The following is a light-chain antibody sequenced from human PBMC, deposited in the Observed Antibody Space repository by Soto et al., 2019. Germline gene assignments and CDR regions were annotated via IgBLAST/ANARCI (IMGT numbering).Light chain of an antibody. Sequence: QSVLTQPPSASGTPGQRVTMSCFGSSSNIGSNYVYWYQQLPGTAPKLLVYRNNQRPSGVPDRFSGSKSGTSASLAISGLRSEDEAGYYCAAWDDSLSGHVVFGGGTKVTVL. CDR2: RNN. J-gene: IGLJ2*01. CDR1: SSNIGSNY. V-gene: IGLV1-47*01. CDR3: AAWDDSLSGHVV.